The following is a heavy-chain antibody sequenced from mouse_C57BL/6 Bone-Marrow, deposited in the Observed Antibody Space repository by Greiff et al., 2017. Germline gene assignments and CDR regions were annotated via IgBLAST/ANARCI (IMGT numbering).Heavy chain of an antibody. CDR2: IDPSDSYT. D-gene: IGHD2-5*01. Sequence: VQLQQPGAELVMPGASVKLSCKASGYTFTSYWMHWVKQRPGQGLEWIGEIDPSDSYTNYNQKFKGKSTLTVDKSSSTASMQLNSLTSEDSAVYSCARVYSSNSFAYWGQGTTLTVSS. J-gene: IGHJ2*01. CDR3: ARVYSSNSFAY. V-gene: IGHV1-69*01. CDR1: GYTFTSYW.